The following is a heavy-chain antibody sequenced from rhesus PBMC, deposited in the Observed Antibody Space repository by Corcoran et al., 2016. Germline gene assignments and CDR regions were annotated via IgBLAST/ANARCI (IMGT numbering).Heavy chain of an antibody. D-gene: IGHD1-1*01. CDR1: GYSFTGYW. CDR2: VVPLKYDT. J-gene: IGHJ4*01. CDR3: VKDRWTWSGFDY. V-gene: IGHV5-43*02. Sequence: EVQLVQSGAEVKRPGESLKLSGKASGYSFTGYWITWVRQMPGKGLEWAGMVVPLKYDTKYNPACAGHVIGSADKSISNTDLQWSSLTASDTATYYCVKDRWTWSGFDYWGRGVLVTVSS.